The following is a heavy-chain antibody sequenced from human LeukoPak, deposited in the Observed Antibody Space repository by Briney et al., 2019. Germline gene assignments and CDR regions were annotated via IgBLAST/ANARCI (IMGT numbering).Heavy chain of an antibody. Sequence: ASVKVSCKASGYTFTGYYLQWVRQAPGQGLEWMGWINPNSGGTNYAQKFQGRVTMTRDTSISTAYMELSRLRSDDTAVYYCARDRRGSSADFDYWGQGTLVTVSS. V-gene: IGHV1-2*02. D-gene: IGHD3-10*01. CDR1: GYTFTGYY. CDR3: ARDRRGSSADFDY. CDR2: INPNSGGT. J-gene: IGHJ4*02.